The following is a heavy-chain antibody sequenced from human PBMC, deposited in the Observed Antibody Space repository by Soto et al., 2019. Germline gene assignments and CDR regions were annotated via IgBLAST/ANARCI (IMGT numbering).Heavy chain of an antibody. V-gene: IGHV6-1*01. J-gene: IGHJ4*02. Sequence: PSQTLSLTCAISGDSVSSNSAAWNWIRQSPSIGLEWLGRTYYRSKWYNDYAVSVKSRITINPDTSKNQFSLQLNSVTPEDTAVYYCARSGFIAVAGPLFDYWGQGTLVTVSS. CDR2: TYYRSKWYN. D-gene: IGHD6-19*01. CDR1: GDSVSSNSAA. CDR3: ARSGFIAVAGPLFDY.